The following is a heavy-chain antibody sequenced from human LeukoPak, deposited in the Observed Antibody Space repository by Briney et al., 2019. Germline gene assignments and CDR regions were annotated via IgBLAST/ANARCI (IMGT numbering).Heavy chain of an antibody. CDR1: GGTFSSYA. V-gene: IGHV1-18*01. CDR3: AKITMVRGVTYHFDY. J-gene: IGHJ4*02. D-gene: IGHD3-10*01. Sequence: ASVKVSCKASGGTFSSYAISWVRQAPGQGLEWMGWISTYNGNTNYAQKLQGRVTMTTDTSTSTAYMELRSLRSDDTAVYYCAKITMVRGVTYHFDYWGQGTLVTVSS. CDR2: ISTYNGNT.